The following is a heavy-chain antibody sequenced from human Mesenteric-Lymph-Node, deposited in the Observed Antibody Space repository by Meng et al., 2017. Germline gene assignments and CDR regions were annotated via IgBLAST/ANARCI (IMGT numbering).Heavy chain of an antibody. CDR2: INHSGST. Sequence: SDTLSLTFAVYGWSFSGYYWSWIRQPPGKGLEWIGEINHSGSTNYNPSLKSRVTISVDTSKNQFSLKLSSVTAADTAVYYCARGGGPGYSSSWGQGTLVTVSS. D-gene: IGHD6-13*01. J-gene: IGHJ4*02. CDR3: ARGGGPGYSSS. CDR1: GWSFSGYY. V-gene: IGHV4-34*01.